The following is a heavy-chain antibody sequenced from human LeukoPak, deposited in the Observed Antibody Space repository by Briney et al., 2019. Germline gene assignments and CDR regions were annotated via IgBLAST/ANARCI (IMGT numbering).Heavy chain of an antibody. Sequence: PSQTLSLTCVVSGDSISSGAYSWSWIRQPPGKGLEWIGYIFHTGSIFYNPSLKSRVTISVDNSKNQFSLRLSSVTAADTAVYYCARELWFANAPGSWLDPWGQGALVTVSS. CDR2: IFHTGSI. CDR3: ARELWFANAPGSWLDP. CDR1: GDSISSGAYS. V-gene: IGHV4-30-2*01. J-gene: IGHJ5*02. D-gene: IGHD2-21*01.